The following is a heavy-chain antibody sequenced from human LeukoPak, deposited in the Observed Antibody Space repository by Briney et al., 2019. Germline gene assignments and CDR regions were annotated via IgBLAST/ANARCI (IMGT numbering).Heavy chain of an antibody. CDR3: ARLNYYGSGVSLSG. V-gene: IGHV4-38-2*01. CDR2: IYHSGST. J-gene: IGHJ4*02. Sequence: SETLSLTCAVSGYSISSGYYWGWIPQPPGKGLEWIGSIYHSGSTYYNPSLTSRVTISVDTSKNQFSLKLSSVTAGDTAVYYCARLNYYGSGVSLSGWGQGTLVTVSS. CDR1: GYSISSGYY. D-gene: IGHD3-10*01.